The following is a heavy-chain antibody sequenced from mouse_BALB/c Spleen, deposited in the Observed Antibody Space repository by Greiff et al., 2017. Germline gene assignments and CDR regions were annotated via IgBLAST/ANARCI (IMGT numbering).Heavy chain of an antibody. D-gene: IGHD1-1*01. CDR1: GFTFTDYY. CDR2: IRNKANGYTT. CDR3: ARDYYGSSSPNYFDY. Sequence: DVMLVESGGGLVQPGGSLRLSCATSGFTFTDYYMSWVRQPPGKALEWLGFIRNKANGYTTEYSASVKGRFTISRDNSQSILYLQMNTLRAEDSATYYCARDYYGSSSPNYFDYWGQGTTLTVSS. J-gene: IGHJ2*01. V-gene: IGHV7-3*02.